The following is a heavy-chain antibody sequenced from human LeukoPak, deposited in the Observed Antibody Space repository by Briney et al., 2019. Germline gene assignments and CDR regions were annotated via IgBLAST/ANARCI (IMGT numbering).Heavy chain of an antibody. Sequence: GASVKVSCKASEYTFTDYYMHWVRQAPGQGLEWMGRINPNSGGTDYAQKFQGRVTMTRDTSISTAYMELSRLKSDDTAVYYCAREGGMTTVIYFDSWGQGTLVTVSS. V-gene: IGHV1-2*06. D-gene: IGHD4-11*01. CDR1: EYTFTDYY. J-gene: IGHJ4*02. CDR2: INPNSGGT. CDR3: AREGGMTTVIYFDS.